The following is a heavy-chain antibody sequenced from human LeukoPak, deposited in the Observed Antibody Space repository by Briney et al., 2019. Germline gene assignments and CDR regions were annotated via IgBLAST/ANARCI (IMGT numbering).Heavy chain of an antibody. CDR2: FYARGNT. J-gene: IGHJ5*02. Sequence: PSETLSLTCTVSGGSISNYYWNWIRQPAGKGLEWIGRFYARGNTNYNPSLKSRVTMSVDTSKNQLSLKLTSVTAADTAVYYCARAMVRGVSNWFDPWGQGTLVTVSS. D-gene: IGHD3-10*01. V-gene: IGHV4-4*07. CDR3: ARAMVRGVSNWFDP. CDR1: GGSISNYY.